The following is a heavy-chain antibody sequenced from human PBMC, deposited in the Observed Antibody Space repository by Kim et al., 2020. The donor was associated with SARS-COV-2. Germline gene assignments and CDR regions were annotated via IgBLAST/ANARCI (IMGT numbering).Heavy chain of an antibody. V-gene: IGHV1-2*02. CDR2: INPNSGGT. CDR3: ARGENTRIVVAWYWYFDL. CDR1: GYTFSGYY. Sequence: ASVKVSCKASGYTFSGYYMHWVRQAPGQGLEWMGWINPNSGGTNYAQKFQGRVTMTRDTSISTSYMELSRLRSDDTAVYYCARGENTRIVVAWYWYFDLWGRGTLVTVSS. J-gene: IGHJ2*01. D-gene: IGHD3-22*01.